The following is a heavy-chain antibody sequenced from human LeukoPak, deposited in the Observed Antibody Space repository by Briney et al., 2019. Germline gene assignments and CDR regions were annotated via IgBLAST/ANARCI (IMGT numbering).Heavy chain of an antibody. CDR3: ARMRTTVTSYYFDY. CDR1: GYTFTSYG. Sequence: ASVKVSCKASGYTFTSYGISWVRQAPGQGLEWMGWISAYNGNTNYAQKLQGRVTMTTDTSTSTAYMELRSLRSDDTAVYDCARMRTTVTSYYFDYWGQGTLVTVSS. J-gene: IGHJ4*02. D-gene: IGHD4-17*01. CDR2: ISAYNGNT. V-gene: IGHV1-18*01.